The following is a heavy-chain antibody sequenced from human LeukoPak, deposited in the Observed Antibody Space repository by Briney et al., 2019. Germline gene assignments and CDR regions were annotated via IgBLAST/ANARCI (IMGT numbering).Heavy chain of an antibody. CDR2: IYYSGST. CDR3: ARQTSSYDILTGEPNDY. CDR1: GGSISSSSYY. Sequence: SETLSLTCTVSGGSISSSSYYWGWIRQPPGKGLEWIGSIYYSGSTYYNPSLKSRVTISVDTSKNQFSLKLSSVTAADTAVYYCARQTSSYDILTGEPNDYWGQGTLVTVSS. D-gene: IGHD3-9*01. J-gene: IGHJ4*02. V-gene: IGHV4-39*01.